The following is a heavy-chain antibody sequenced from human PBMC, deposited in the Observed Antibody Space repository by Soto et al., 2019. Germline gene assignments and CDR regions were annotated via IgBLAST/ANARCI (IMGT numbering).Heavy chain of an antibody. J-gene: IGHJ4*02. CDR1: GGSISSGDYY. CDR2: IYYSGST. D-gene: IGHD1-26*01. V-gene: IGHV4-30-4*01. CDR3: ARAVGATLYYFDY. Sequence: PSETLSLTCTVSGGSISSGDYYWSWIRQPPGKGLEWIGYIYYSGSTYYNPSLKSRVTISVDTSKNQFSLKLSSVTAADTAVYYCARAVGATLYYFDYWGQGTLVTVSS.